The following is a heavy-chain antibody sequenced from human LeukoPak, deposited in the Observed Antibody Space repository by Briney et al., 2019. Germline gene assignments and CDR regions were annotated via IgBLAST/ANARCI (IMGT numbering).Heavy chain of an antibody. CDR1: RGSISSGNYY. J-gene: IGHJ4*02. CDR2: IYTSGST. CDR3: ARGRRDGYNWYYFDY. V-gene: IGHV4-61*02. D-gene: IGHD5-24*01. Sequence: SETLSLTCTVSRGSISSGNYYWSWIRQPAGKGLEWIGRIYTSGSTNYNPSLKSRVTISVDTSKNQFSLKLSSVTAADTAVYYCARGRRDGYNWYYFDYWGQGTLVTVSS.